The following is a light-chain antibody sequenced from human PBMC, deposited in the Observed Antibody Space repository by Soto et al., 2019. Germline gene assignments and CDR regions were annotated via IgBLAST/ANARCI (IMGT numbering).Light chain of an antibody. CDR3: SSYTNTNILGV. Sequence: QSALTQPASVSGSPGQSITISCTGTSSDVGGYNYVSWYQHHPGKAPKLMIYEVSNRPSGVSNRFSGSKSGNTASLTISGLQAEDEADYYCSSYTNTNILGVFGTGTKLTVL. CDR1: SSDVGGYNY. J-gene: IGLJ1*01. CDR2: EVS. V-gene: IGLV2-14*01.